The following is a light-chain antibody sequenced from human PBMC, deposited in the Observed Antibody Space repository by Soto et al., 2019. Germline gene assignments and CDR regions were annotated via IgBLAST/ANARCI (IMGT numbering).Light chain of an antibody. CDR3: QQSYSTPPT. CDR2: AAS. CDR1: QSISTF. J-gene: IGKJ1*01. V-gene: IGKV1-39*01. Sequence: DIQMTQSPSSLSASVGDRVIITCRASQSISTFLNWYQQKLGKAPNLLIYAASSLQSGVPSRFSGSGSGTEFTLTISSLQPEDFATYYCQQSYSTPPTFGQGTKVEIK.